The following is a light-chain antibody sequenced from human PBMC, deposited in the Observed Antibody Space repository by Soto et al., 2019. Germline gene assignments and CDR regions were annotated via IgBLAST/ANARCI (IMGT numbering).Light chain of an antibody. CDR3: QQRGRWPS. V-gene: IGKV3-11*01. Sequence: EIVLTQSPATLSLSPGERATLSCRASQSLDNYLDWYQHKPGQPPRLLIYDASTRATDIPARFSGSGSGTYFTLTISGLEPEDFRVYYCQQRGRWPSFGGGTKVEIK. J-gene: IGKJ4*01. CDR1: QSLDNY. CDR2: DAS.